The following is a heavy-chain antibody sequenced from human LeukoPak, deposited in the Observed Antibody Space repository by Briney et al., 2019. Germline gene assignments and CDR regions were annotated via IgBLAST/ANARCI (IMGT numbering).Heavy chain of an antibody. V-gene: IGHV3-48*02. CDR1: GFTFSSYS. J-gene: IGHJ6*02. CDR3: AREGEGDYYDSSYYYYGMDV. CDR2: ISSSSSTI. D-gene: IGHD3-22*01. Sequence: GGSLRLSCAASGFTFSSYSMNWVRQAPGKGLEWVSYISSSSSTIYYADSVKGRFTISRDNAKNSLYLQMNSLRDEDTAVYYCAREGEGDYYDSSYYYYGMDVWGQGTTVTVSS.